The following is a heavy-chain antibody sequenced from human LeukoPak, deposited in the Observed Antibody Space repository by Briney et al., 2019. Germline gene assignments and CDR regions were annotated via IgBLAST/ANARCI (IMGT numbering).Heavy chain of an antibody. CDR2: IWYGGSNK. CDR3: ARAARSSGWYLLDY. V-gene: IGHV3-33*01. CDR1: GFTFSSYG. D-gene: IGHD6-19*01. J-gene: IGHJ4*02. Sequence: GGSLRLSCAASGFTFSSYGMHWVRQAPGKGLEWVAVIWYGGSNKYYADSVKGRFTISRDNSKNTLYLQMNSLRAEDTAVYYCARAARSSGWYLLDYWGQGTLVTVSS.